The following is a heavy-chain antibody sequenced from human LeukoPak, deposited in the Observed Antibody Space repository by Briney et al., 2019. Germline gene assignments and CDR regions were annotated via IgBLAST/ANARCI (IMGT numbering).Heavy chain of an antibody. D-gene: IGHD5-24*01. CDR3: ATYNYPDY. CDR1: GFTFSSYS. V-gene: IGHV3-21*01. Sequence: NTGGSLRLSCAASGFTFSSYSMNWVRQAPGKGLEWVSSITSSSDFTYYAGSVKGRFTISRDNAKNSLYLQMNSLRSEDTAVYYCATYNYPDYWGQGTLVTVSS. CDR2: ITSSSDFT. J-gene: IGHJ4*02.